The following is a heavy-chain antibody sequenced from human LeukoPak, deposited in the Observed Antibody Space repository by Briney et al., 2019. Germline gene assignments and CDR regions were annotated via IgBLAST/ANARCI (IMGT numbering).Heavy chain of an antibody. V-gene: IGHV3-23*01. CDR2: ISSNGDFT. D-gene: IGHD2-15*01. CDR1: GFTFSSYS. Sequence: LPGGSLRLSCAASGFTFSSYSMNWVRQAPGKGLEWVSAISSNGDFTYYAGSVRGRFTISRDNSKNTVFLQMNGLRAEDTAVYYCARVKRDCSGGTCYSYDYWGQGTLVTVSS. CDR3: ARVKRDCSGGTCYSYDY. J-gene: IGHJ4*02.